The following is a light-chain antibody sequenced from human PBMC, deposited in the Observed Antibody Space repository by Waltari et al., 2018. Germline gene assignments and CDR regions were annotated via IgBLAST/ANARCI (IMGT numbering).Light chain of an antibody. CDR2: DVT. Sequence: QSALTQPLSVSGSPGEAITISCTRNSGDGGTYDYVSGYQQHPDTAPKLIIYDVTKRPSGFANRFAGSKSGTAASLTISGLQAEDEADYCCSSSTTSSTVYVFGTGTKVTVL. CDR3: SSSTTSSTVYV. CDR1: SGDGGTYDY. J-gene: IGLJ1*01. V-gene: IGLV2-14*03.